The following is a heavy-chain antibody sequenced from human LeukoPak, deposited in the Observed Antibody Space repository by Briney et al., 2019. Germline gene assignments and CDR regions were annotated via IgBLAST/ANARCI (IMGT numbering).Heavy chain of an antibody. CDR2: ISSSGSLT. Sequence: GGSLRLSCAASGFTFSNYEMNWVRQAPGRGLEWVSYISSSGSLTYCADSVKGRFTISRDNAKNSLYLQMNSLRAEDTAVYYCAREGSDYVFGYWGQGTLVTVSS. V-gene: IGHV3-48*03. J-gene: IGHJ4*02. CDR1: GFTFSNYE. CDR3: AREGSDYVFGY. D-gene: IGHD4-17*01.